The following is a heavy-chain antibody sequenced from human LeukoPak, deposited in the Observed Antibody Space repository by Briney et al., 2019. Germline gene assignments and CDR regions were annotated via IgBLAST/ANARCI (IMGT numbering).Heavy chain of an antibody. Sequence: GGALRLSCAASEFTFVRYAMNWVRQAPGKGLEWVSYISSSSFKIGYADSVKGRFTISRDNSKNSLYLQMDSLRVEDTAVYYCVRDPSYGSSWYYYMDVWGKGTTVTVSS. J-gene: IGHJ6*03. V-gene: IGHV3-48*04. D-gene: IGHD6-13*01. CDR1: EFTFVRYA. CDR3: VRDPSYGSSWYYYMDV. CDR2: ISSSSFKI.